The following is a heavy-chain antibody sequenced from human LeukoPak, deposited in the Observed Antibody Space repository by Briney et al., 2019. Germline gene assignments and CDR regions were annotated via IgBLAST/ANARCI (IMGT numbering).Heavy chain of an antibody. J-gene: IGHJ4*02. CDR2: ISGDGGST. Sequence: PGGSLRLSCAASGFTFDDYAMHWVRQASGKGLEWVSLISGDGGSTYYADSVKGRFTISRDNSKNSLYLQMNSLRTEDTALYYCAKDMRRGYYDSSGYYHYWGQGTLVTVSS. D-gene: IGHD3-22*01. CDR3: AKDMRRGYYDSSGYYHY. CDR1: GFTFDDYA. V-gene: IGHV3-43*02.